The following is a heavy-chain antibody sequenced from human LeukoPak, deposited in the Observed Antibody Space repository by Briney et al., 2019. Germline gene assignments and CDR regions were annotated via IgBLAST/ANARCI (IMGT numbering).Heavy chain of an antibody. CDR3: AKDVSLGYGYGYSGFDY. CDR2: ISASGGST. CDR1: GFTFRNYA. D-gene: IGHD5-18*01. Sequence: GRSLRLSCAASGFTFRNYAMSSVPHAPGKGVEWVSTISASGGSTYYADSVKGLFTISRDNSKNTLYLQMNSLRAEDTAVYYCAKDVSLGYGYGYSGFDYWGQGTLVTVSS. J-gene: IGHJ4*02. V-gene: IGHV3-23*01.